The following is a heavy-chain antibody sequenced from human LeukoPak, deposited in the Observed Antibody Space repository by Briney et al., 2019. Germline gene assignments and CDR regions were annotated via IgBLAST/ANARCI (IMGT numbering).Heavy chain of an antibody. CDR2: ISCSRYYI. V-gene: IGHV3-21*01. Sequence: GGSQRLPCGACGHIYSRCNTKWVRGARGRGRVWVISISCSRYYIYYADSVERRFHIPRDNAKHALYPQMNSLRAEDTAVYYCARLSQQNTIFGVVISRLDAFVIWGQGTMVTVSS. CDR1: GHIYSRCN. J-gene: IGHJ3*02. CDR3: ARLSQQNTIFGVVISRLDAFVI. D-gene: IGHD3-3*01.